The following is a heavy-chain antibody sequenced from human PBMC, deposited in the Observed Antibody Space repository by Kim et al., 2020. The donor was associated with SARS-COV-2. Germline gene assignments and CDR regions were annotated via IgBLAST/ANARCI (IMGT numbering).Heavy chain of an antibody. V-gene: IGHV3-21*01. D-gene: IGHD2-15*01. CDR1: GFTFSSYS. J-gene: IGHJ6*02. CDR3: ARVMVAVGEVVAARDEVGFMYTYYGMDV. CDR2: ISSSSSYI. Sequence: GGSLRLSCAASGFTFSSYSMNWVRQAPGKGLEWVSSISSSSSYIYYADSVKGRFTISRDNAKNSLYLQMNSLRAEDTAVYYCARVMVAVGEVVAARDEVGFMYTYYGMDVWGQGTTVTVSS.